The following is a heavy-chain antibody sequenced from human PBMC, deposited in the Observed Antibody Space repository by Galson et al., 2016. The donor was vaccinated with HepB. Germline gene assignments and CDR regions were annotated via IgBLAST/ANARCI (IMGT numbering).Heavy chain of an antibody. CDR3: ARVRSGYSGYANPYYYGMDV. CDR2: TYYRSKWYN. Sequence: CAISGDSVSSNSATWNWIRQSPSRGLEWLGRTYYRSKWYNDYALSVKSRITINPDKSKNQFSLQLNSVTPEDTAVYYCARVRSGYSGYANPYYYGMDVWGQGTLVTVS. V-gene: IGHV6-1*01. J-gene: IGHJ6*02. CDR1: GDSVSSNSAT. D-gene: IGHD5-12*01.